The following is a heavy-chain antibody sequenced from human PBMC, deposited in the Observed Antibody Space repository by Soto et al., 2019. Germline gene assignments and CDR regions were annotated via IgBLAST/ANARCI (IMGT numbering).Heavy chain of an antibody. CDR1: GGSISRYY. CDR3: ARDLWGYCGTDCYPLDV. CDR2: LYNTGST. V-gene: IGHV4-59*01. D-gene: IGHD2-21*02. Sequence: WETLSLTCTVSGGSISRYYWSWIRQPPGKGLEWIGYLYNTGSTIYNPSLESRVTISVDTSKNQFSLKLNSVTAADTAVYYCARDLWGYCGTDCYPLDVWGPGTTVTVS. J-gene: IGHJ6*02.